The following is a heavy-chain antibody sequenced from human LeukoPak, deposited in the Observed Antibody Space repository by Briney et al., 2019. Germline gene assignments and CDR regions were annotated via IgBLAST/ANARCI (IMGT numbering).Heavy chain of an antibody. J-gene: IGHJ6*03. CDR1: GGFINSYY. D-gene: IGHD3-9*01. V-gene: IGHV4-4*07. CDR2: VYTSGIT. CDR3: ARHNGFDRGYYYYMDV. Sequence: PSETLSLTCTVSGGFINSYYWSWIRQPAGKGLEWIGHVYTSGITNYNPSLKSRITMSVDTSKNQFSLKLTSVTAADTAVYYCARHNGFDRGYYYYMDVWGKGTTVTVSS.